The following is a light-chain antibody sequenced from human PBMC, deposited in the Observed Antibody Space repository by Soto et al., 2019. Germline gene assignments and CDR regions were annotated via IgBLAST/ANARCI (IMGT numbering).Light chain of an antibody. Sequence: DVLMTQSPSSLSASVGDRVTITCQASQDINNYLNWYQQKPGKALKLLIYDASNLETGVPLRFSGSGSGTEFTFTISSLQPEDIATYYCQQCDKFPFTFGQGNKLEMK. CDR1: QDINNY. CDR2: DAS. V-gene: IGKV1-33*01. CDR3: QQCDKFPFT. J-gene: IGKJ2*01.